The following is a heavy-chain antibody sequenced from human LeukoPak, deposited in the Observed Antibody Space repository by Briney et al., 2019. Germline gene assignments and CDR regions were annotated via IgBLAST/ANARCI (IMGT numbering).Heavy chain of an antibody. CDR3: ATLCGYSYGYLAGDY. CDR1: GYTFTSYY. Sequence: ASVKVSCKASGYTFTSYYMHWVRQAPGQGLERMGIINPSGGSTSYAQKFQGRVTMTRDTSTSTVYMELSSLRSEDTAVYYCATLCGYSYGYLAGDYWGQGTLVTVSS. D-gene: IGHD5-18*01. J-gene: IGHJ4*02. V-gene: IGHV1-46*01. CDR2: INPSGGST.